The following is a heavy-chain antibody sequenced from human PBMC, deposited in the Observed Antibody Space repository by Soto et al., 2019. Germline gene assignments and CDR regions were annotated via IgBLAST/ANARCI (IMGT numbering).Heavy chain of an antibody. V-gene: IGHV3-23*01. Sequence: GGSLRLSCSASGFTFSDYYMRWVRQAPGKGLEWVSSISGSGGSTYYADSVKGRFTISRDNSKNTLYLQMNSLRAEDTAVYYCAKDRIASSGPGFFDYWGQGTLVTVSS. CDR1: GFTFSDYY. CDR2: ISGSGGST. D-gene: IGHD6-13*01. J-gene: IGHJ4*02. CDR3: AKDRIASSGPGFFDY.